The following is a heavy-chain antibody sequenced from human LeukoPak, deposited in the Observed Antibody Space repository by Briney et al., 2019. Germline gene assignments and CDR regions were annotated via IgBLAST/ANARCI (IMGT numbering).Heavy chain of an antibody. D-gene: IGHD2-15*01. CDR2: IYKIGTT. CDR1: GDSVTGYF. Sequence: SETLSLTCTVFGDSVTGYFLNWVRQPPGKGLEWIGHIYKIGTTNYSHSLKSRLTISADTSKNQFSLQLRSVTAADTAVYYCVIGVGWQPDYWGQGALVTVSS. J-gene: IGHJ4*02. CDR3: VIGVGWQPDY. V-gene: IGHV4-59*02.